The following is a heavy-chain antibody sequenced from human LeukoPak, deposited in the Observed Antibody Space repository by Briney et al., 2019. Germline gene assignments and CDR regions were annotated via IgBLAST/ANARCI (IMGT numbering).Heavy chain of an antibody. CDR3: ARAHDSSGYYYLTKYYFGY. CDR2: INHSGST. D-gene: IGHD3-22*01. J-gene: IGHJ4*02. CDR1: GGSFSGYY. Sequence: SETLSLTCAVYGGSFSGYYWSWIRQPPGKGLEWIGEINHSGSTNYNPSLESRVTISVDTSKNQFSLKLSSVTAADTAVYYCARAHDSSGYYYLTKYYFGYWGQGTLVTVSS. V-gene: IGHV4-34*01.